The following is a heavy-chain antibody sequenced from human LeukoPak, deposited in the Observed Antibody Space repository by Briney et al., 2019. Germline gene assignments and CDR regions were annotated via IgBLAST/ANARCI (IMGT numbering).Heavy chain of an antibody. V-gene: IGHV3-33*01. CDR1: GFTFNNYN. CDR3: ARNNGMDV. Sequence: GGSLRLSCAASGFTFNNYNMHWVRQAPGRGLEWVAVIWFDGDIKYYADSVKGRFTISRDNSKNTLYLQMNSLRAEDTALYHCARNNGMDVWGQGTTVIVSS. J-gene: IGHJ6*02. CDR2: IWFDGDIK.